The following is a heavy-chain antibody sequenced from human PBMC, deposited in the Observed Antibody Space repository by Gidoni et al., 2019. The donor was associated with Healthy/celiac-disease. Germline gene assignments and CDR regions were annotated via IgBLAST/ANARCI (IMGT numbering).Heavy chain of an antibody. D-gene: IGHD3-3*01. J-gene: IGHJ4*02. CDR2: ISGSGGST. Sequence: EVQLLESGGGLVQPGGSLRLSCAAYGFPFSSYALSWVRQAPGKGLEWVSAISGSGGSTYYADSVKGRFTISRDNSKNTLYLQMNSLRAEDTAVYYCAMYYDFWSGYFDYWGQGTLVTVSS. CDR3: AMYYDFWSGYFDY. CDR1: GFPFSSYA. V-gene: IGHV3-23*01.